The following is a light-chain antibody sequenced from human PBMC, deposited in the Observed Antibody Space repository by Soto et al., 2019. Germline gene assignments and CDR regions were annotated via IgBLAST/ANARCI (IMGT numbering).Light chain of an antibody. V-gene: IGLV9-49*01. J-gene: IGLJ3*02. CDR3: GADHGSGSNFVWV. CDR2: VGPDGIVG. CDR1: SGYSNYK. Sequence: QPVLTQSPSASASLGASVTLTCTLSSGYSNYKVDWYQQRPGKGPRFVMRVGPDGIVGSKGEGIPDRFSVLGSGLNRYLTIKNIQEEDESDYHCGADHGSGSNFVWVFGGGTKLTVL.